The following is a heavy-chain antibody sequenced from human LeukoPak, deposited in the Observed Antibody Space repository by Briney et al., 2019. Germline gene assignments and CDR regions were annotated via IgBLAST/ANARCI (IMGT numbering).Heavy chain of an antibody. J-gene: IGHJ4*02. CDR1: GYRFTSYW. V-gene: IGHV5-51*01. Sequence: GEXXKISCKGSGYRFTSYWIGWVRQMPGKGMEWMGIIYPGDSDTRYSPSFQGQVTISADKSISTAYLQWSSLKASDTAMYYCARQAGYSSGWFADYWGQGTLVTVSS. D-gene: IGHD6-19*01. CDR2: IYPGDSDT. CDR3: ARQAGYSSGWFADY.